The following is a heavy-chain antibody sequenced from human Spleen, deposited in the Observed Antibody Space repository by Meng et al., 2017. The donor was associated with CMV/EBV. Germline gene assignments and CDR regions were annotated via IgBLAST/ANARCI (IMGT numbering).Heavy chain of an antibody. CDR1: GLMFSNYA. CDR2: ISPDGTSE. V-gene: IGHV3-30*09. J-gene: IGHJ4*02. Sequence: GESLKISCGASGLMFSNYAIYWVRQAPGKGLEWVAAISPDGTSEHFADSIKGRFAVSRDNSKNTQYLQMNSLRAEDTAMYYCAKTTAAARIYYFDYWGQGTLVTVSS. CDR3: AKTTAAARIYYFDY. D-gene: IGHD6-13*01.